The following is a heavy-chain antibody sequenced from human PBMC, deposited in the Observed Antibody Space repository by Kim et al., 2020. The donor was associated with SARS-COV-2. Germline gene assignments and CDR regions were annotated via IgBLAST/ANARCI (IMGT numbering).Heavy chain of an antibody. V-gene: IGHV3-48*02. CDR3: ARGFSDLGYNYYYMDV. J-gene: IGHJ6*02. D-gene: IGHD3-10*01. Sequence: SVKCRFTISRDDAKKSLYLQMNSLRDEDTAVYYCARGFSDLGYNYYYMDVWGQGTTVTVSS.